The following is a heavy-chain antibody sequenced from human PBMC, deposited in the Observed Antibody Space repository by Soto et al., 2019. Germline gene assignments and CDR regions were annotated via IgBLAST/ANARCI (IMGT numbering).Heavy chain of an antibody. CDR2: ISSSGGST. V-gene: IGHV3-23*01. J-gene: IGHJ4*02. CDR1: GFTFSSYA. D-gene: IGHD3-22*01. Sequence: EVKLLESGGDLIQPGGSLRLSCAASGFTFSSYAMSWVRQAPGKGLGWVSAISSSGGSTFYADSVKGRFTISRDNSRNTLYLQMNSLRAEDTAIYYCAKYQPMTQPRPYFDFWGQGTLVTVSS. CDR3: AKYQPMTQPRPYFDF.